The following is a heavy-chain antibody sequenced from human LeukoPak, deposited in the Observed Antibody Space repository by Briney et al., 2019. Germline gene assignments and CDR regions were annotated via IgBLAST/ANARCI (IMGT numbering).Heavy chain of an antibody. V-gene: IGHV3-7*01. CDR3: ARGPQYSSRWILYYYYYYGMDV. Sequence: GGSLRLSCAASGFTFSSYWMSWVRQAPGKGLEWVAYIKQDGSEKYYVDSVKGRFTISRDNAKNSLYLQMNSLRAEDTAVYYCARGPQYSSRWILYYYYYYGMDVWGQGTTVTVSS. CDR1: GFTFSSYW. CDR2: IKQDGSEK. J-gene: IGHJ6*02. D-gene: IGHD6-13*01.